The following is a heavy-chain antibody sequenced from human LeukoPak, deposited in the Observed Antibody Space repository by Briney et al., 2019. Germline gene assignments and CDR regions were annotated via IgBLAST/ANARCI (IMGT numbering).Heavy chain of an antibody. V-gene: IGHV4-59*13. CDR3: ARDGVGATDDAFDV. D-gene: IGHD1-26*01. J-gene: IGHJ3*01. CDR1: GGSISSYY. Sequence: SETLSLTCTVSGGSISSYYWSWIRQPPGKGLEWIGYIYYSGTTNYNSSLKSRVTISVDTSKHQFSLKLRSVTAADTAVYYCARDGVGATDDAFDVWGQGVVVTVSS. CDR2: IYYSGTT.